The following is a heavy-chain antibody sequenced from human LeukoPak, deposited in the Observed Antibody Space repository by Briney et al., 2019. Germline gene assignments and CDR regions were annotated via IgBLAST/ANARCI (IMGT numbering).Heavy chain of an antibody. CDR3: AKDLRFLDYFDY. CDR2: ISGSGGST. V-gene: IGHV3-23*01. Sequence: GGSLRLSCAASGFTLSSYAMSWVRQAPGKGLEWVSAISGSGGSTYYADSVKGRFTISRDNSRNTLYLQMNSLRAEDTAAYHCAKDLRFLDYFDYWGQGTLVTVSS. D-gene: IGHD3-3*01. J-gene: IGHJ4*02. CDR1: GFTLSSYA.